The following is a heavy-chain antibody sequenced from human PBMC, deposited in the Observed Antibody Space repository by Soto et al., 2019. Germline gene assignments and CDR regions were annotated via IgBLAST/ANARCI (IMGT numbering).Heavy chain of an antibody. V-gene: IGHV5-10-1*01. CDR1: GYSFTSYW. CDR3: ARLANPLSRDYYYGMDV. J-gene: IGHJ6*02. CDR2: IDPSDSYT. Sequence: GASLKISCKGSGYSFTSYWISWVRQMPGKGLEWMGRIDPSDSYTNYSPSFQGHVTSSADKSISTAYLQWSSLKASDTAMYYCARLANPLSRDYYYGMDVWGQGTTVTVSS.